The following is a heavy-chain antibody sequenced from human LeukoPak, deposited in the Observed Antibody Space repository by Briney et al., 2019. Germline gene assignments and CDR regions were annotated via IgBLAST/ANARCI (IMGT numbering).Heavy chain of an antibody. V-gene: IGHV3-30*01. CDR3: GKSSGGWRWLDHYYYYYYMDV. J-gene: IGHJ6*03. D-gene: IGHD6-19*01. Sequence: GGSLRLSCAASGFTFSSYAMHWVRQAPGKGLEGVAVISYDGSNEYYADSVKGRFAISRDNSKNTLYLQMNSLRAEDTAVYYCGKSSGGWRWLDHYYYYYYMDVWGKGTTVTVSS. CDR1: GFTFSSYA. CDR2: ISYDGSNE.